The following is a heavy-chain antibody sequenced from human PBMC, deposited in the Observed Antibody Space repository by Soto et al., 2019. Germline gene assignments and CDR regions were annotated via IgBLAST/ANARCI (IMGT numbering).Heavy chain of an antibody. CDR3: XKTFYYDSSTYYRYFDY. CDR1: GFTFSSYA. V-gene: IGHV3-23*01. CDR2: ISGSGGNT. D-gene: IGHD3-22*01. J-gene: IGHJ4*02. Sequence: GGSLRLSCAASGFTFSSYAMSWVRQAPGKGLEWVSVISGSGGNTYYADSVKGRFTISRDNSKNTLYMQMNSLRAEDTAVYYCXKTFYYDSSTYYRYFDYWGQGTLVTVSS.